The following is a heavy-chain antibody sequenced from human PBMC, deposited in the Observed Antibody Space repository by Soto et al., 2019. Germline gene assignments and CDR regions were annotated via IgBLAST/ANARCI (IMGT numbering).Heavy chain of an antibody. CDR3: ATAVVVGAWFEP. V-gene: IGHV3-23*01. J-gene: IGHJ5*02. CDR2: VGPSGAST. D-gene: IGHD2-15*01. CDR1: GIMFGQYA. Sequence: GALRLSCAASGIMFGQYAMSWVRLAPGKGLEWVSVVGPSGASTFYADSVRGRFTISRDNSKDTLYLQMNSLRADDTAVYYCATAVVVGAWFEPWGQGTLVTVSS.